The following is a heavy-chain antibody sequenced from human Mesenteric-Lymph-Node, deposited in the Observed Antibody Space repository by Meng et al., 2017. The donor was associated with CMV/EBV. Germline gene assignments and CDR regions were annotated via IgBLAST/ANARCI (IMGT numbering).Heavy chain of an antibody. Sequence: GGSLRLSCEASGITFSNYWMTWVRQAPGKGLEWVSYISSSSSTIYYADSVKGRFTISRDNAKNSLYLQMNSLRAEDTAVYYCARDGLKTLHYYYGMDVWGQGTTVTVSS. V-gene: IGHV3-48*04. CDR1: GITFSNYW. CDR3: ARDGLKTLHYYYGMDV. J-gene: IGHJ6*02. CDR2: ISSSSSTI.